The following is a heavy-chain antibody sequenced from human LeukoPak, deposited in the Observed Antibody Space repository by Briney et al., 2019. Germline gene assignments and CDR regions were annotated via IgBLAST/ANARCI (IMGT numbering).Heavy chain of an antibody. V-gene: IGHV4-59*01. CDR2: IYYSVST. Sequence: PPETLSLTCTVSGGSISSYYWSWIRQPPGKGLEWIGYIYYSVSTNYNPSLKSRVTISVDTSKNQFSLKLSSVTAADTAVYYCARTGTALDFDYWGQGTLVTVSS. CDR1: GGSISSYY. D-gene: IGHD1-1*01. CDR3: ARTGTALDFDY. J-gene: IGHJ4*02.